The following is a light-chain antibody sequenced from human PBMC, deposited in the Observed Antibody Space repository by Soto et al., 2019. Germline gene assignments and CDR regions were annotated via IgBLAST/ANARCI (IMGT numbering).Light chain of an antibody. CDR3: AAWDDSLNGLV. V-gene: IGLV1-44*01. CDR1: SSNIGSNT. CDR2: SNN. J-gene: IGLJ1*01. Sequence: QSVLTQPPSASGTPGQRVTISCSGSSSNIGSNTVNWHQQLPGTAPKLLIYSNNQRPSGVPDRFSGSKSGTLASLAISGLQSEDEADYYCAAWDDSLNGLVFGSGTKVTVL.